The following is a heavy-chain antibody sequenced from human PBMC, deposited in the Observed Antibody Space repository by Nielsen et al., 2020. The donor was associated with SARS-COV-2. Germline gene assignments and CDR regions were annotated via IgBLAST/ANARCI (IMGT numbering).Heavy chain of an antibody. CDR3: ARGRLTYDNSGYYDSDL. CDR1: GFTFSDYG. V-gene: IGHV1-18*04. J-gene: IGHJ4*02. CDR2: IIPHNSNT. Sequence: ASVKVSCKASGFTFSDYGIGWVRQAPGQGLEWMGWIIPHNSNTNYAHKFQGRVTLAADTSTNTASMELRSLSSDDTAVYYCARGRLTYDNSGYYDSDLWVQGTLVTVSS. D-gene: IGHD3-22*01.